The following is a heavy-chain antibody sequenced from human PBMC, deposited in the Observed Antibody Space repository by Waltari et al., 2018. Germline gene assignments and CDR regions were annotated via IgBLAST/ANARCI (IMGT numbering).Heavy chain of an antibody. CDR1: GFTFSSYW. Sequence: EVQLVESGGDLVQPGGSLRLSCAASGFTFSSYWMTWVSQAPGKGLEWVANMQRDGNGKYYADSVKGRLTISRDNAKNSLYLQMNSLRAEDTAVYYCARAYSGSYETWGQGTLVTVSS. CDR3: ARAYSGSYET. D-gene: IGHD1-26*01. J-gene: IGHJ3*01. V-gene: IGHV3-7*01. CDR2: MQRDGNGK.